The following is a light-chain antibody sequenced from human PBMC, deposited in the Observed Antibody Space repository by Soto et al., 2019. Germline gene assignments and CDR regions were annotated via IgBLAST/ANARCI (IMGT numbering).Light chain of an antibody. J-gene: IGLJ1*01. CDR1: SSNIGSNT. Sequence: QSVLTQPPSASGTPGQRVTISCSGSSSNIGSNTVNSYQQLPGTAPKLLIYSNNQRPSGVPDRFSGSKSGTSASLAISGLQSEDEADYYCAAWDDSLNEVFGTGTKVTVL. CDR2: SNN. V-gene: IGLV1-44*01. CDR3: AAWDDSLNEV.